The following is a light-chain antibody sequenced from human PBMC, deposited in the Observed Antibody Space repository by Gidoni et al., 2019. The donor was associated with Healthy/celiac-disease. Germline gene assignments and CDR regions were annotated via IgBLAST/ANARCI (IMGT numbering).Light chain of an antibody. CDR2: DAS. J-gene: IGKJ5*01. CDR1: QSVSSY. CDR3: QQRSNWPPVET. V-gene: IGKV3-11*01. Sequence: EIVLTQSPATLSLSPGERATLSCRASQSVSSYLAWYQQKPGQAPRLLIYDASNRATGIPARFSGSGSGTDFTLTISSLEPEDFAVYYCQQRSNWPPVETFGQXTRLEIK.